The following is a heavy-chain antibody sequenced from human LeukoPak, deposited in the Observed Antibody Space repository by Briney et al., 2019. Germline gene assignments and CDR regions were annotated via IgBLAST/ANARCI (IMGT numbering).Heavy chain of an antibody. CDR2: IIPIFGTA. D-gene: IGHD2-8*01. Sequence: ASVKVSCKASGGTFSSYAISWVRQAPGQGLEWMGGIIPIFGTANYAQKLQGRVTMTTDTSTSTAYMELRSLRSDDTAVYYCARVGYCTNGVCLYYFDYWGQGTLVTVSS. V-gene: IGHV1-69*05. J-gene: IGHJ4*02. CDR3: ARVGYCTNGVCLYYFDY. CDR1: GGTFSSYA.